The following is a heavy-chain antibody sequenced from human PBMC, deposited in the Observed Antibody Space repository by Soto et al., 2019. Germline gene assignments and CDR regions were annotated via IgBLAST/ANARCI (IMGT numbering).Heavy chain of an antibody. CDR1: GGTFSSYA. Sequence: SVKVSCKASGGTFSSYAISWVRQAPGQGLEWMGGIIPIFGTANYAQKFQGRVTITADEATSTADMELSSLRSEDTAVYYCARDLGAPDLGDYWGQGTLVTVSS. CDR2: IIPIFGTA. CDR3: ARDLGAPDLGDY. V-gene: IGHV1-69*13. J-gene: IGHJ4*02. D-gene: IGHD1-26*01.